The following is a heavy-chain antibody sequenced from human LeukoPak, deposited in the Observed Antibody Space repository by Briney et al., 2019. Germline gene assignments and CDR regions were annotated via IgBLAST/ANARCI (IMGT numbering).Heavy chain of an antibody. CDR3: AKDGYYYDSSGYLDY. V-gene: IGHV3-23*01. D-gene: IGHD3-22*01. J-gene: IGHJ4*02. CDR2: ISGSGGST. Sequence: GGSLRLSCAASGFTFSSYAMSWVRQAPGKGLEWVSAISGSGGSTYYADSVKGRFTISRDNSKNTLYLQMNSLRAEDTAVYYCAKDGYYYDSSGYLDYWGQGTLVTVSS. CDR1: GFTFSSYA.